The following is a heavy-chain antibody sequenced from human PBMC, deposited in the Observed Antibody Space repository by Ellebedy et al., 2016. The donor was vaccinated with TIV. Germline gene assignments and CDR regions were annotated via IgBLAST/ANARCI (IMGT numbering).Heavy chain of an antibody. D-gene: IGHD2-15*01. V-gene: IGHV3-21*01. CDR3: SRGGGCGGGTCYYPDF. CDR1: GFTFIYYS. J-gene: IGHJ4*02. Sequence: GESLKISCAASGFTFIYYSLNWVRQAPGKGLEWVSSISTITNYADSVRGRFTISRDNAKNSLYLQMNSLRAEDTAVYYCSRGGGCGGGTCYYPDFWGQGTLVTVSS. CDR2: ISTITNY.